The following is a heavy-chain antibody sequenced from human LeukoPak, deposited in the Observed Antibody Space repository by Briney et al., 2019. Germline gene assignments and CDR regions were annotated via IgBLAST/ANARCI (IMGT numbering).Heavy chain of an antibody. CDR3: ARDRQIAY. Sequence: GGSPRLSCAASGFTFSNYWLTWVRQAPGQGLGWVANIKQDGSEKHYVDSVKGRFPISRDNAKNSLYQQMNSLRAEDTAVYYCARDRQIAYWGQGTLVTVSS. V-gene: IGHV3-7*01. CDR1: GFTFSNYW. CDR2: IKQDGSEK. J-gene: IGHJ4*02.